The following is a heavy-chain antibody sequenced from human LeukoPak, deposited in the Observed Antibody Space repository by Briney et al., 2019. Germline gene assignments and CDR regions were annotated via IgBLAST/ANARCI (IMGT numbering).Heavy chain of an antibody. CDR1: GFTVSSNC. CDR3: ARGIDY. V-gene: IGHV3-53*01. CDR2: IYSGGST. J-gene: IGHJ4*02. Sequence: GGSLRLSCAASGFTVSSNCMSWVRQAPGKGLEWVSVIYSGGSTYYADSVRGRFTISRDTSKNMVFLQMNSLRVEDTAVYYCARGIDYWGRGTLVTVSS.